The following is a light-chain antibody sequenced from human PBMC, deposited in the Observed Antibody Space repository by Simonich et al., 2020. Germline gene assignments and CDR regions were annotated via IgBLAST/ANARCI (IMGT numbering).Light chain of an antibody. CDR2: EVS. V-gene: IGKV2D-29*02. Sequence: DIVMTQTPLSLSVTPGQPASISCKSSQSLLHSDGKTYLYWYLQKPGQSPQLLIYEVSHRFALVPDRFSGSGSGTDFTLKISRVEAEDVGVYYCMQSIQLPLTFGGGTKVEIK. J-gene: IGKJ4*01. CDR1: QSLLHSDGKTY. CDR3: MQSIQLPLT.